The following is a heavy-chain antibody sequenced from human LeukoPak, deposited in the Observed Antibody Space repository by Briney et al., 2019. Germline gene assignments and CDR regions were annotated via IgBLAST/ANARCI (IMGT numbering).Heavy chain of an antibody. D-gene: IGHD5-18*01. CDR3: ARSAMVTPYYFDY. CDR1: GYTFTGYY. V-gene: IGHV1-2*02. Sequence: GASVKVPCKASGYTFTGYYMHWVRQAPGQGLEWMGWINPNSGGTNYAQKFQGRVTMTRDTSISTAYMELSRLRSDDTAVYYCARSAMVTPYYFDYWGQGTLVTVSS. J-gene: IGHJ4*02. CDR2: INPNSGGT.